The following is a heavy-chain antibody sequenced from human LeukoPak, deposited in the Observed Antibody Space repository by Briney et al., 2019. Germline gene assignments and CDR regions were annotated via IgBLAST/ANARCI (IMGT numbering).Heavy chain of an antibody. V-gene: IGHV3-23*01. D-gene: IGHD3-10*01. CDR2: ISGGGSNT. Sequence: PGGSLRLSCAASGFTFSSYAMSWVRQAPGKGLEWVSSISGGGSNTYYADSVKGRFTISRDNSKNILYLQMNSLRAEDTAIYYCAKDQRGYGRIVDYWGQGTLVTISS. CDR1: GFTFSSYA. J-gene: IGHJ4*02. CDR3: AKDQRGYGRIVDY.